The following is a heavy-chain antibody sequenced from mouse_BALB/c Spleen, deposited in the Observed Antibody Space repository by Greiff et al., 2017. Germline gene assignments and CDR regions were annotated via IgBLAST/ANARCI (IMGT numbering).Heavy chain of an antibody. Sequence: EVQLQQSGPELVKPGASVKISCKTSGYTFTEYTMHWVKQSHGKSLEWIGGINPNNGGTSYNQKFKGKATLTVDKSSSTAYMELRSLTSEDSAVYYCARRIITTGFFSSYYAMDYWGQGTSVTVSS. D-gene: IGHD2-4*01. J-gene: IGHJ4*01. V-gene: IGHV1-18*01. CDR1: GYTFTEYT. CDR3: ARRIITTGFFSSYYAMDY. CDR2: INPNNGGT.